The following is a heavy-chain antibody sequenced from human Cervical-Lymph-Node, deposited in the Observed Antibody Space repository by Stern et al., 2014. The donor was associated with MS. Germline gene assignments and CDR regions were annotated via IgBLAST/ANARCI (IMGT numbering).Heavy chain of an antibody. J-gene: IGHJ4*02. Sequence: DQLVESGSELKKPGASVKVSCKASGYTFTSYAMNWVRQAPGQGLEWMGWINTNTGNPTYAQGFTGRFVFSLDTSVSTAYLQISSLKAEDTAVYYCAREPHYDFWSGYPYFDYWGQGTLVTVSS. CDR3: AREPHYDFWSGYPYFDY. CDR1: GYTFTSYA. D-gene: IGHD3-3*01. CDR2: INTNTGNP. V-gene: IGHV7-4-1*02.